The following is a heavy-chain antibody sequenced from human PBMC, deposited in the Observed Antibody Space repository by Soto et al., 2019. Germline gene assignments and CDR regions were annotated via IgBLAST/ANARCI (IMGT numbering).Heavy chain of an antibody. J-gene: IGHJ4*02. D-gene: IGHD6-19*01. CDR3: ARGGHSTNYVGVAGEFYY. CDR1: GFTFSTCA. Sequence: EVQLLESGGGLVQPGGSLRLSCAASGFTFSTCAMSWVRQAPGKGLEWVSGVSAGGSSTYFADSVKGRFTISRDNSKNTLYLQMNSVRDEGAAVYYCARGGHSTNYVGVAGEFYYWGQGTLVTVSS. CDR2: VSAGGSST. V-gene: IGHV3-23*01.